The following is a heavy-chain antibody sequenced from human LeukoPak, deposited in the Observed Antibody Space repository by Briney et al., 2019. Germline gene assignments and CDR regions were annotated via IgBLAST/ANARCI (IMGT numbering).Heavy chain of an antibody. CDR1: GGSISSSSYY. D-gene: IGHD5-12*01. CDR3: ARSSGILEWLRIFDY. V-gene: IGHV4-39*07. Sequence: PSETLSLTCTVSGGSISSSSYYWGWIRQPPGKGLEWIGSIYYSGSTYYNPPLKSRVTISVDTSKNQFSLKLSSVTAADTAVYYCARSSGILEWLRIFDYWGQGTLVTVSS. J-gene: IGHJ4*02. CDR2: IYYSGST.